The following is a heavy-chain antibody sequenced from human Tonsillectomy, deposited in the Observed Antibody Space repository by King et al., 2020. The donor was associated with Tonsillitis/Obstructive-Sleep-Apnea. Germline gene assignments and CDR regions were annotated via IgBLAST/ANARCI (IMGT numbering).Heavy chain of an antibody. J-gene: IGHJ4*02. Sequence: VQLVESGGGLVQPGRSLRLSCTASGFTFGDYAMSWFRQAPGKGLEWVGFIRSKAYGGTTEHAASVKGRFTISRDDSKSIAYLQMNSLKTEDTAVYYCTRGATYYYDSSGYSFDYWGQGTLVTVSS. V-gene: IGHV3-49*03. CDR2: IRSKAYGGTT. CDR3: TRGATYYYDSSGYSFDY. D-gene: IGHD3-22*01. CDR1: GFTFGDYA.